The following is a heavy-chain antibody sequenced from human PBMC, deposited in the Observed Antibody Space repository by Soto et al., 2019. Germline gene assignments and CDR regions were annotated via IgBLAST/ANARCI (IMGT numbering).Heavy chain of an antibody. J-gene: IGHJ4*02. D-gene: IGHD6-13*01. CDR2: ISGGGRTI. Sequence: GGSLRLSCAASGFTFSSYAMNWVRQAPGKGLEWVSPISGGGRTIYYADSVRGRFTISRDNSKNTLSLQMNSLRAEHTAVYYCAKDLYTSSWFTSSDYWGQGTLVTVSS. CDR3: AKDLYTSSWFTSSDY. CDR1: GFTFSSYA. V-gene: IGHV3-23*01.